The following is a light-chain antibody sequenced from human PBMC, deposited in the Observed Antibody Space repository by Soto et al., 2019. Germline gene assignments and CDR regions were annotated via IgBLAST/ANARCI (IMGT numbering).Light chain of an antibody. J-gene: IGKJ2*01. CDR3: QQYANSPFT. CDR1: QSVSSKY. CDR2: RAS. Sequence: EIVLTQSPGTLPLSPGERATLSCRASQSVSSKYLVWYQQKPGQAPRPLIYRASSRATGIPDRFSGSGSGTDFTLTISRLEPEDFAVYYCQQYANSPFTFGQGTKLEIK. V-gene: IGKV3-20*01.